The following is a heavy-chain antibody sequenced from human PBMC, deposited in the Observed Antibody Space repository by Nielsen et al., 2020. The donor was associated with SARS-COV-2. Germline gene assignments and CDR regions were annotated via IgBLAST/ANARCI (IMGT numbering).Heavy chain of an antibody. CDR1: GFTFSGYA. CDR3: AREGRKLPLDY. V-gene: IGHV3-23*01. Sequence: GGSLRLSCAASGFTFSGYAMSWVRQAPGKGLEWVSAISGNGGSTYYADSVKGRFTISRDNSKNTLYLQMNSLRAEDTAVYYCAREGRKLPLDYWGQGTLVTVSS. D-gene: IGHD5-24*01. CDR2: ISGNGGST. J-gene: IGHJ4*02.